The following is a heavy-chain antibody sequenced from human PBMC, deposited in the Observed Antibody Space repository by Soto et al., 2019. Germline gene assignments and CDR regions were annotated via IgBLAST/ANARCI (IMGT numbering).Heavy chain of an antibody. CDR1: GYTFTGYY. D-gene: IGHD3-22*01. J-gene: IGHJ4*02. Sequence: ASVKVSCKASGYTFTGYYMHWVRQAPGQGLEWMRWINPNSGGTNYAQKFQGRVTMTRDTSISTAYMELSRLRSDDTAVYYCAIYDSSGYQYYFDYWGQGTLVTVSS. CDR3: AIYDSSGYQYYFDY. CDR2: INPNSGGT. V-gene: IGHV1-2*02.